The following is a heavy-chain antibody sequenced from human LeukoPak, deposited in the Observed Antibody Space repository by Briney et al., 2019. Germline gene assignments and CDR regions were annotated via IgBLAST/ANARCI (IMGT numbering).Heavy chain of an antibody. Sequence: GGSLRLSCAASGVTFSSYAMSWVRLAPGMGLEWVSTISGSGGSTYYADSVKGRFTISRDNSKNTLFLQMNSLRAEDTAVYYCVREDLGVEYWGQGTLVTVSP. D-gene: IGHD3/OR15-3a*01. CDR3: VREDLGVEY. J-gene: IGHJ4*02. V-gene: IGHV3-23*01. CDR1: GVTFSSYA. CDR2: ISGSGGST.